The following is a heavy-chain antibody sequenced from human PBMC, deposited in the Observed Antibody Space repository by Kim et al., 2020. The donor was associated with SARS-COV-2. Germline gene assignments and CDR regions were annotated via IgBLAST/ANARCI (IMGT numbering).Heavy chain of an antibody. Sequence: YADSVKGRFTISSDNAKNSLYLQMNSLRAEDTALYYCAKDMRGVPYGMDVWGQGTTVTVSS. D-gene: IGHD2-2*01. V-gene: IGHV3-9*01. J-gene: IGHJ6*02. CDR3: AKDMRGVPYGMDV.